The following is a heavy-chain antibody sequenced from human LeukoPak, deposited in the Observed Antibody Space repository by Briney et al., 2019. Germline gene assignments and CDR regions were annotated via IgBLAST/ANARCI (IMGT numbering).Heavy chain of an antibody. Sequence: GESLKISCKGSGCSFTTHWIGWVRQLPGKGLEWMGLIFPGDSETIYSPSLQGQVTISADKSINTAYLRWSSLKASDTAMYYCATSESQTRFDYWGQGTLVTVSS. D-gene: IGHD1/OR15-1a*01. V-gene: IGHV5-51*01. CDR3: ATSESQTRFDY. J-gene: IGHJ4*02. CDR2: IFPGDSET. CDR1: GCSFTTHW.